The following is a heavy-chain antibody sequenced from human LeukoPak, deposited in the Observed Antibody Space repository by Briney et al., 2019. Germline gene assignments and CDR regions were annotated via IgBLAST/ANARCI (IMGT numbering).Heavy chain of an antibody. J-gene: IGHJ4*02. CDR2: ISSGSSAI. CDR1: GFRFSNHG. CDR3: ARGHTAVTRHFDF. V-gene: IGHV3-21*01. Sequence: GGSLRLSCAGSGFRFSNHGMTWVRQAPGKGLEWVSIISSGSSAIFSADALKGRFTISRDDAKNLLYLDMNSLRAEDTAVYYCARGHTAVTRHFDFWGQGTLVTVSS. D-gene: IGHD4-17*01.